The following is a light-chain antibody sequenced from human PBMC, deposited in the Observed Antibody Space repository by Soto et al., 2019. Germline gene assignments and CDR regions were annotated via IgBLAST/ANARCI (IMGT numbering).Light chain of an antibody. CDR1: AGAVTSGHY. J-gene: IGLJ3*02. CDR2: DTN. V-gene: IGLV7-46*01. CDR3: LLFYGGPWV. Sequence: QTVVTQEPSLTVSPGGTVTLTCGSNAGAVTSGHYPYWIQQRPGQAPRTLIFDTNNKHSWTPARFSGSLLGDKAALTLSGAQSEDEADYYCLLFYGGPWVFGGGTKVTVL.